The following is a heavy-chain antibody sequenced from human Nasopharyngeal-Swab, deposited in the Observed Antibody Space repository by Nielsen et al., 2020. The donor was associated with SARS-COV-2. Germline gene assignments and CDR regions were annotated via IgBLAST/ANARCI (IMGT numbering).Heavy chain of an antibody. CDR1: GFTFSSYG. J-gene: IGHJ6*03. CDR3: AKDSVTTSYYYYYMDV. CDR2: ISYDGTYK. D-gene: IGHD4-11*01. V-gene: IGHV3-30*18. Sequence: GGSLRLSCAASGFTFSSYGMHWVRQAPGKGLEWVAVISYDGTYKKYADSVKGRSTISRDKSKNTLYLQINSLRGEDTAVYYCAKDSVTTSYYYYYMDVWGKGTTVTVSS.